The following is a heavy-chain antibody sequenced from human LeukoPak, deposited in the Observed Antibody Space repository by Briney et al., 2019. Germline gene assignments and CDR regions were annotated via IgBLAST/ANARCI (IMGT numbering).Heavy chain of an antibody. Sequence: SETLSLTCAVSGGSISSGGYSWSWIRQPPGKAMEFIAYLYYTGNTYFNRYLKSRVTISVDTSKNQFSLKLSSVTAADTAVYYCARDREQSLDWGQGTLVTVSS. CDR3: ARDREQSLD. CDR1: GGSISSGGYS. D-gene: IGHD6-19*01. J-gene: IGHJ4*02. CDR2: LYYTGNT. V-gene: IGHV4-30-4*07.